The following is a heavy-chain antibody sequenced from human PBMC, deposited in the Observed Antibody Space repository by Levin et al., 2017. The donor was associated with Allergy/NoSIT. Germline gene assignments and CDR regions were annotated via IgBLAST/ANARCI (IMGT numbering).Heavy chain of an antibody. CDR1: GFTFTAYA. J-gene: IGHJ4*02. D-gene: IGHD2-2*01. CDR2: ISGSGGST. Sequence: LSLTCAASGFTFTAYAMTWVRQAPGKGLEWVSTISGSGGSTYYADSVKGRFTISRDNSKNTLYLQMNSLRAEDTAVYYCAKLGCSSTSCYGYFDYWGQGTLVTVSS. CDR3: AKLGCSSTSCYGYFDY. V-gene: IGHV3-23*01.